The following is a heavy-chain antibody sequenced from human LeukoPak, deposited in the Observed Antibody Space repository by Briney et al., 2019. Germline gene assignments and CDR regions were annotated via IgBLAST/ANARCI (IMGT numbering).Heavy chain of an antibody. CDR1: GAPFSGYW. V-gene: IGHV4-34*01. CDR2: INQSRIT. J-gene: IGHJ4*02. CDR3: ATTSGH. Sequence: SETLSLTCAVYGAPFSGYWWYWIRQPPGEGLEWIGEINQSRITNYNPSLKSRVSISVDTSKNQFSLKLSSVTAADTAVYYCATTSGHWGQGTLVTVSS.